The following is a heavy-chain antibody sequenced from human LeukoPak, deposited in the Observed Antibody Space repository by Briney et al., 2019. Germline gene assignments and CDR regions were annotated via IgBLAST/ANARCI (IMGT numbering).Heavy chain of an antibody. V-gene: IGHV3-21*01. Sequence: GGFLRLSCAASGFTFSSYSMNWVRQAPGKGLEWVSSISGSSSHIYYADSVKGRFTISRDNAKNSLFLQMNSLRAEDTAVYYCARMYSDSWYCFDYWGRGTLVTVSS. J-gene: IGHJ4*02. CDR1: GFTFSSYS. CDR3: ARMYSDSWYCFDY. CDR2: ISGSSSHI. D-gene: IGHD1-26*01.